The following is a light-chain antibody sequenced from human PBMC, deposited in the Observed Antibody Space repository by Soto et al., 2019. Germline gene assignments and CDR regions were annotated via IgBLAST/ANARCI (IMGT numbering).Light chain of an antibody. CDR3: HQRQSWPRT. Sequence: DIQMTHSPSSLSSSVGDTISITCRSFQTIRKSLNWYQQRPGKAPKLLIYAASSLQSGVPSRFSGSGSGTDFTLTISDVQPEDFAVYYCHQRQSWPRTFGQGTKVDIK. V-gene: IGKV1-39*01. J-gene: IGKJ1*01. CDR1: QTIRKS. CDR2: AAS.